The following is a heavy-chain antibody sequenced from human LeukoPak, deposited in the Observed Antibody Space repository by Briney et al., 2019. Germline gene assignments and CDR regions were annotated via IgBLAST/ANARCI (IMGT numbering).Heavy chain of an antibody. CDR3: AKQLGYCSDGSCYFPY. Sequence: GGSLRLSCAASGFTFSSSAMSWVRQAPGRGLEWVSAISNNGGYTYYADSVQGRFTISRDNSKSTLCLQMNSLRAEDTAVYYCAKQLGYCSDGSCYFPYWGQGALVTVSS. J-gene: IGHJ4*02. D-gene: IGHD2-15*01. CDR2: ISNNGGYT. CDR1: GFTFSSSA. V-gene: IGHV3-23*01.